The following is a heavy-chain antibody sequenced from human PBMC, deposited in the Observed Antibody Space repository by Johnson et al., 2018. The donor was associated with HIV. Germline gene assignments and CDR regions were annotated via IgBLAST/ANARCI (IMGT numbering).Heavy chain of an antibody. D-gene: IGHD1-20*01. Sequence: VQLVESGGGLVQPGGSLRLSCAASGFTFSSYAMHWVRQAPGKGLEWVSAISGSGGSTYYADSVKGRFTISRDNSKNSLDLQMNSLRVEDTALYYCARDRGITGTDAFDIWGQGTMVTVSS. CDR2: ISGSGGST. CDR1: GFTFSSYA. CDR3: ARDRGITGTDAFDI. J-gene: IGHJ3*02. V-gene: IGHV3-23*04.